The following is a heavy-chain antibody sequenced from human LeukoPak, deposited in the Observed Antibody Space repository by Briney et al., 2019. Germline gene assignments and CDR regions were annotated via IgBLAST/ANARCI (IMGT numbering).Heavy chain of an antibody. D-gene: IGHD2-2*02. V-gene: IGHV4-34*01. CDR2: INHSGST. Sequence: PETLSLTCAVYGGSFSGYYWSWIRQPPGKGLEWIGEINHSGSTNYNPSLKGRVTISVDTSKNQFSLKLSSVTAADTAVYYCARGHSYCSSTSCYTDFDYWGQGTLVTVSS. J-gene: IGHJ4*02. CDR3: ARGHSYCSSTSCYTDFDY. CDR1: GGSFSGYY.